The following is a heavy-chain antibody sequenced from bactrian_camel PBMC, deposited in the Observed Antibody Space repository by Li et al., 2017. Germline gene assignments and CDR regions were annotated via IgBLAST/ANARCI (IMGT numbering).Heavy chain of an antibody. V-gene: IGHV3S26*01. J-gene: IGHJ4*01. Sequence: VQLVESGGRSVQAGGSLRLSCAFSGYTYNGHCMGWFRQAPGKEREGVAVIAGSGSPGYADSVKGRFTISKDNAKNTLYLRMDNLKPEDTALYTCAAEDQAPWDMGWICNYNSWGQGTQVTVS. D-gene: IGHD3*01. CDR2: VIAGSGSP. CDR1: GYTYNGHC. CDR3: AAEDQAPWDMGWICNYNS.